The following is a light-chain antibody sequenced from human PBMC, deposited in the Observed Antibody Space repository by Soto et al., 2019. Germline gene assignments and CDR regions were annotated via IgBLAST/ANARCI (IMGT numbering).Light chain of an antibody. CDR1: KLGDKY. Sequence: SYELTQPPSVSVSPGQTASITCSGDKLGDKYACWYQQKPGQSPVLVIYQDSNRPSGIPERFSGSNSRNTATLTISGTQAMDEADYYCQEWDSSTYVFGTGTKLTVL. CDR3: QEWDSSTYV. J-gene: IGLJ1*01. CDR2: QDS. V-gene: IGLV3-1*01.